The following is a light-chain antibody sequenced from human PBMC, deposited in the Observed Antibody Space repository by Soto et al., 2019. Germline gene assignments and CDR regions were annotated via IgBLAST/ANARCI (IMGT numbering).Light chain of an antibody. CDR1: SSDIGAYNY. CDR3: SSYASDITHV. CDR2: EVT. J-gene: IGLJ3*02. Sequence: QSVLTQPASVSGSPGQSITISCTGTSSDIGAYNYVSWYQQHPGEAPKLIIYEVTHRPSGISSRFSGSKSGNTASLTISGLQAEDEADYYCSSYASDITHVFGGGTKVTVL. V-gene: IGLV2-14*01.